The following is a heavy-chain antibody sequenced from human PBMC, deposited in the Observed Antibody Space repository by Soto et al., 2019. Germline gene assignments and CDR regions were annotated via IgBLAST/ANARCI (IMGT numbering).Heavy chain of an antibody. D-gene: IGHD1-1*01. J-gene: IGHJ4*02. CDR1: GFTFSSHG. CDR2: ISYDGSNK. CDR3: ANDRDGYNVPFDS. Sequence: GGSLRLSCAASGFTFSSHGMLWVRQAPGKGLEWVAVISYDGSNKYYADSVKGRFTISRDNSKNTLFLQMNSLRAEDTAVYFCANDRDGYNVPFDSWGQGALVTVPS. V-gene: IGHV3-30*18.